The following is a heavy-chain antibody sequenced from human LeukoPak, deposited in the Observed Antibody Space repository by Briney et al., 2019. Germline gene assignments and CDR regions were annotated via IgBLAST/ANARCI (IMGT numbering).Heavy chain of an antibody. D-gene: IGHD1-26*01. Sequence: SETLSLTCTVSGGSVSSGSYYWSWIRQPPGKGLEWIGYIYYSGSTNYNPSLKSRITISVDTSKNQFSLKLSSVTAADTAVYYCARVIATASYYFDYWGQGTLVTVSS. J-gene: IGHJ4*02. CDR3: ARVIATASYYFDY. CDR1: GGSVSSGSYY. CDR2: IYYSGST. V-gene: IGHV4-61*01.